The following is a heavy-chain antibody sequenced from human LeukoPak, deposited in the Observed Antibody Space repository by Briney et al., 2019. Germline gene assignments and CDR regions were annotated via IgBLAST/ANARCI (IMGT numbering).Heavy chain of an antibody. V-gene: IGHV3-30-3*02. CDR3: AKSTDD. J-gene: IGHJ4*02. Sequence: GGSLRLSCAASGFTFSSYAMHWVRQAPGKGLEWVAVISYDGSNKYYADSVKGRFTISRDNSKNTLYLQMNSLRAEDTALYYCAKSTDDWGQGTLVTVSS. CDR2: ISYDGSNK. CDR1: GFTFSSYA.